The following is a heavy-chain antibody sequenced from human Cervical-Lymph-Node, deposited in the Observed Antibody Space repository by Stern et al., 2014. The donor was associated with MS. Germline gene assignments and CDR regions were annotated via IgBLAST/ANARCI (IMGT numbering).Heavy chain of an antibody. V-gene: IGHV3-11*01. CDR1: GFTFSDYY. CDR3: ARDSGGYAGYYYGMDV. CDR2: ISSSGRTK. Sequence: QMQLVQSGGGLVKPGGSLRLSCAASGFTFSDYYMTWIRQAPGKGLEWVSYISSSGRTKYYADSVKGRFPISRDNAKNSLYLQMNSLRAEDTAVYYCARDSGGYAGYYYGMDVWGQGTTVTVSS. D-gene: IGHD5-12*01. J-gene: IGHJ6*02.